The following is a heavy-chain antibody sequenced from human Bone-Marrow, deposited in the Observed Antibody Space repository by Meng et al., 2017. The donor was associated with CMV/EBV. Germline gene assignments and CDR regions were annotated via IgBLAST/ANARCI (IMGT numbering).Heavy chain of an antibody. Sequence: GGSLRLSCAASGFTFSSYSMNWVRQAPGKGLEWVSSISSSSSYIYYADSVKGRFTIPRDHAKNSLYLQMNSLRAEDTAVYYCARGGSIAARPGDYWGQGTLVTVSS. D-gene: IGHD6-6*01. CDR2: ISSSSSYI. CDR3: ARGGSIAARPGDY. J-gene: IGHJ4*02. CDR1: GFTFSSYS. V-gene: IGHV3-21*01.